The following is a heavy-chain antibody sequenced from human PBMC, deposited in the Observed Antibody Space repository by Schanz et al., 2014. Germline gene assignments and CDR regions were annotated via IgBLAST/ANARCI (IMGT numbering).Heavy chain of an antibody. Sequence: QVQLVESGGGVVQPGRSLRLSCAAYGFTLSSYAMHWVRQAPGKGLEWVAVISYDGSNKYYADSVKGRFTISRDNSKNTLYLQMNTLRAEDTAVYYCARDRGYCSGGSCLAFDYGAREPWSPSPQ. D-gene: IGHD2-15*01. CDR2: ISYDGSNK. V-gene: IGHV3-30-3*01. CDR3: ARDRGYCSGGSCLAFDY. CDR1: GFTLSSYA. J-gene: IGHJ4*02.